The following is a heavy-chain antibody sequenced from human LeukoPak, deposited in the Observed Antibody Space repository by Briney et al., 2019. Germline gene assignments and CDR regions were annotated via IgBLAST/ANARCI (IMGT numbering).Heavy chain of an antibody. V-gene: IGHV3-23*01. Sequence: HPGGSLRLSCAASGFTFSSYAMYWVRQAPGKGLEWISSISDSGATTYYTDSVKGRFTISRDNSKNTLYLQMNSLRAEDTAVYYCAKDLGSVVTPPSLDYWGQGTLVTVSS. J-gene: IGHJ4*02. CDR3: AKDLGSVVTPPSLDY. CDR2: ISDSGATT. D-gene: IGHD4-23*01. CDR1: GFTFSSYA.